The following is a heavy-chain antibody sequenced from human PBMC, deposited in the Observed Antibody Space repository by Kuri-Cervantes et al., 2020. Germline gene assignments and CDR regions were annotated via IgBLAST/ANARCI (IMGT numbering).Heavy chain of an antibody. CDR2: IYYSGST. V-gene: IGHV4-61*01. CDR1: GGSVSSGSYY. CDR3: ARGVGICSSTSCYVWFDP. D-gene: IGHD2-2*01. Sequence: SETLSLTCTVSGGSVSSGSYYWSWIRQPPGKGLEWIGYIYYSGSTNYNPPLKSRVTISVDTSKNQFSLKLSSVTAADTAVYYCARGVGICSSTSCYVWFDPWGQGTLVTVSS. J-gene: IGHJ5*02.